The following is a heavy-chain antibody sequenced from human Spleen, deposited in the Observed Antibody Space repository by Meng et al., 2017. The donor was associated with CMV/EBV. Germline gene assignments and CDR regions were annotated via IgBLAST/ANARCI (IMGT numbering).Heavy chain of an antibody. CDR3: AKDIIAARHHFDP. Sequence: GGSLRLSCAASGFTFSSYAMNWVRQAPGKGLEWVSVISGTGANTNSADSVKGRFTVSRDNSKNTLYLQMKSLRAADTAVYYCAKDIIAARHHFDPWGQGALVTVSS. CDR2: ISGTGANT. CDR1: GFTFSSYA. J-gene: IGHJ5*02. V-gene: IGHV3-23*01. D-gene: IGHD6-6*01.